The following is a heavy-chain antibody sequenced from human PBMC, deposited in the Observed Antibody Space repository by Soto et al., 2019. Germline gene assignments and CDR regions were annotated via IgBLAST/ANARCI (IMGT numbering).Heavy chain of an antibody. CDR1: GFTFRSYG. J-gene: IGHJ6*02. CDR2: IWCDGSKK. CDR3: ARDRLVPYGYGMDV. Sequence: QMQLVESGGGVVQPGRSLRLSCAASGFTFRSYGIHWVRQAPGKGLEWVAPIWCDGSKKYYVDSVKGRFAVSRDNSKNTLYLQMNSLRVEDTAVYYCARDRLVPYGYGMDVWGQGSTVTVSS. D-gene: IGHD2-2*01. V-gene: IGHV3-33*01.